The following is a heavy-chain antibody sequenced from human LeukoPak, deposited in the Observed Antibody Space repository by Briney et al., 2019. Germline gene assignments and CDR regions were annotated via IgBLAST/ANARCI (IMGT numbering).Heavy chain of an antibody. CDR3: ARAVVVAAAHYFDP. J-gene: IGHJ5*02. V-gene: IGHV4-59*08. CDR2: IYYSGST. Sequence: SETLSLTCTVSGGSISSYYWSWIRQPPGKGLEWIGYIYYSGSTNYNPSLKSRVTISVDTSKNQFSLKLSSVTAADTAVYYCARAVVVAAAHYFDPWGQGTLVTVSS. CDR1: GGSISSYY. D-gene: IGHD2-15*01.